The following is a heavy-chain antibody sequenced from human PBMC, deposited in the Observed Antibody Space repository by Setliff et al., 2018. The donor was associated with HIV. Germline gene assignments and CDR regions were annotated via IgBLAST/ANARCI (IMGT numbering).Heavy chain of an antibody. J-gene: IGHJ5*02. D-gene: IGHD3-10*01. CDR3: ARDRHSSGLGSYGP. V-gene: IGHV4-4*07. Sequence: TLSLTCTISGGSFGVYRWSWIRQSAGRGLEWIGRIDSSGTTDYKPSLKGRVAISVDTSRNQFSLRVASVTAADTAVYFCARDRHSSGLGSYGPWGPGILVTVSS. CDR1: GGSFGVYR. CDR2: IDSSGTT.